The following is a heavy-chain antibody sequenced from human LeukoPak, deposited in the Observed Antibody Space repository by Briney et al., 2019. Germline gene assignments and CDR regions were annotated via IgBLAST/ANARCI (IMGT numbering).Heavy chain of an antibody. CDR1: GFTVSSNY. Sequence: GGSLRPSCAASGFTVSSNYMSCVRQAPGKGLEWVSVIYSGGSTYYADSVKGRFTISRDNSKNTLYLQMNSLRAEDTAVYYCARKQPESCSGGSCYSYFQHWGQGTLVTVSS. D-gene: IGHD2-15*01. J-gene: IGHJ1*01. CDR2: IYSGGST. V-gene: IGHV3-53*01. CDR3: ARKQPESCSGGSCYSYFQH.